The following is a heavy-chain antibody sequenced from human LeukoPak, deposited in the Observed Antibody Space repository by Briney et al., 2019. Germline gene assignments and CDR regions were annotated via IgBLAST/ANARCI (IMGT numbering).Heavy chain of an antibody. Sequence: GGSLRLSCAASGFTFSSYGMHWVRQAPAKGLEWVAVISYDGSNKYYADSVKGRFTISRDNSKNTLYLQMNSLRAEDTAVYYCANGYCTNGVCYPYYYYYMDVWGKGTTVTVSS. V-gene: IGHV3-30*18. J-gene: IGHJ6*03. CDR2: ISYDGSNK. CDR1: GFTFSSYG. D-gene: IGHD2-8*01. CDR3: ANGYCTNGVCYPYYYYYMDV.